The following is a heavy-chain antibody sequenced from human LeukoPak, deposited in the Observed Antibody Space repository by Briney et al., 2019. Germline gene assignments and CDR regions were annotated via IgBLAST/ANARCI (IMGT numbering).Heavy chain of an antibody. D-gene: IGHD2-2*01. Sequence: ASVKVSCKASGYTFTGYYVHWVRQAPGQGLEWMGWINPNSGGTNYAQKFQGRVTMTRDTSISTAYMELSRLRSDDTAVYYCATVVPAAMGWFDPWGQGTLVTVSS. J-gene: IGHJ5*02. CDR1: GYTFTGYY. CDR2: INPNSGGT. CDR3: ATVVPAAMGWFDP. V-gene: IGHV1-2*02.